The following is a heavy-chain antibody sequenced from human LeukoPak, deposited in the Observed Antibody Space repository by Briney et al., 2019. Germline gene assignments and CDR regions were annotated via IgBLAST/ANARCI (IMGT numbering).Heavy chain of an antibody. Sequence: GGSLRLSCAASGFTFSNAWMSWVRQAPGKGMEWVGRIKSKTDGGTTDYAAPVKGRFTISRDDSKNTLYLQMNSLKTEDTAVYYCTTPRKVGATQFDYWGQGTLVTVSS. CDR2: IKSKTDGGTT. CDR3: TTPRKVGATQFDY. D-gene: IGHD1-26*01. J-gene: IGHJ4*02. CDR1: GFTFSNAW. V-gene: IGHV3-15*01.